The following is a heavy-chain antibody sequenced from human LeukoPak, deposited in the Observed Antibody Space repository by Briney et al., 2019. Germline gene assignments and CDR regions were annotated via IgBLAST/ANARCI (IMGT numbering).Heavy chain of an antibody. CDR3: AKYLSVKGPPYALEV. V-gene: IGHV3-23*01. CDR2: ISGSGGGT. J-gene: IGHJ6*02. CDR1: GFTFSTFA. Sequence: GGSLRLSCAASGFTFSTFAMSWVRQAPGKGLEWVSAISGSGGGTYYADSVKGRFTISRDNSKNTLYLQMNSLRVEDTAVYYCAKYLSVKGPPYALEVWGQGTTVTVSS.